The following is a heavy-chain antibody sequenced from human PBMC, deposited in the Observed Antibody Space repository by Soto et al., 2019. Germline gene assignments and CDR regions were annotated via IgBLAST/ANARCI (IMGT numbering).Heavy chain of an antibody. V-gene: IGHV4-59*11. D-gene: IGHD3-16*02. CDR1: GGSISSHY. CDR2: IYYSGST. CDR3: ARYRGYFDY. J-gene: IGHJ4*02. Sequence: SETLSLTCTVSGGSISSHYWSWIRQPPGKGLEWIGYIYYSGSTNYNPSLKSRVTISVDTSKNQFSLKLSSVTAADTAVYYCARYRGYFDYWGQGTLVTVSS.